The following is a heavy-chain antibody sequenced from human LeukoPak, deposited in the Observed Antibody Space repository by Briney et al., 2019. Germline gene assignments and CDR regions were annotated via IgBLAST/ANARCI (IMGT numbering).Heavy chain of an antibody. J-gene: IGHJ4*02. V-gene: IGHV3-21*01. CDR3: ARVSYRTSSVDY. Sequence: PGGSLRLSCVASGFTFNTYTMNWVRQAPGKGLEWVSSISSSSNYIYYADSVKGRFTISRDNAKNSLYLQMNSPRAEDTAVYYCARVSYRTSSVDYWGQGTLVTVSS. CDR1: GFTFNTYT. D-gene: IGHD1-26*01. CDR2: ISSSSNYI.